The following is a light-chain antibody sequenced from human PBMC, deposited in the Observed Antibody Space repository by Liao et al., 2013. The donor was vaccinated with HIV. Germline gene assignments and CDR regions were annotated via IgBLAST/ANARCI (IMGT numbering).Light chain of an antibody. CDR3: QAWDSSTVV. J-gene: IGLJ2*01. Sequence: SYELTQPPSVSVSPGQTARITCSGDVLPKQYAHWYQQKPGQAPVMVIYKDSERPSGIPERFSGSNSGNTATLTISGTQAMDEADYYCQAWDSSTVVFGGGTKLTVL. CDR1: VLPKQY. V-gene: IGLV3-1*01. CDR2: KDS.